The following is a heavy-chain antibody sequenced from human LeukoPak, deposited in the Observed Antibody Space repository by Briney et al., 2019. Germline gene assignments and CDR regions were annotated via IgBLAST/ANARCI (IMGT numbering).Heavy chain of an antibody. D-gene: IGHD5/OR15-5a*01. J-gene: IGHJ3*02. CDR2: IKTDGSST. CDR1: GFTFSSYW. Sequence: GGSLRLSCAASGFTFSSYWMHWVRQAPGKGLVWVSRIKTDGSSTDYADSVKGRFTIYRDNAKNKMYLQMNSLRAEDTAVYYCARGVSGTGPDIWGLGTMVTVSS. CDR3: ARGVSGTGPDI. V-gene: IGHV3-74*01.